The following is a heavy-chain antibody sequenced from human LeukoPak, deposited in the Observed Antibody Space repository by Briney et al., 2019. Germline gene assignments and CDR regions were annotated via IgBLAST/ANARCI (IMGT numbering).Heavy chain of an antibody. CDR1: GYTFTNYY. D-gene: IGHD6-13*01. V-gene: IGHV1-46*01. J-gene: IGHJ5*02. CDR3: ARDRSGSRWRWFDP. CDR2: INPTGGSA. Sequence: ASVKVSCKASGYTFTNYYIHWVRQAPGQGLEWMGIINPTGGSASYAQKFQGRVSMTSDTSTSTLYLELSSLRSGDTAVYYCARDRSGSRWRWFDPWGQGTLVTVSS.